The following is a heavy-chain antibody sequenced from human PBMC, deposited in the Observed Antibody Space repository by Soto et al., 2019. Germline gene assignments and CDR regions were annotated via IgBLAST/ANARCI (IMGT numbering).Heavy chain of an antibody. J-gene: IGHJ6*02. Sequence: GASGKVSCKFSGYAFTTYGITLVRHYTGKWLECMGGFDPEDGGTIYAQKFQGRVTMTRNTSISTAYMELSSLRSEDTAVYYCARRGYSSSWYYYYYYGMEVWGQGTTVTVSS. V-gene: IGHV1-8*02. D-gene: IGHD6-13*01. CDR3: ARRGYSSSWYYYYYYGMEV. CDR2: FDPEDGGT. CDR1: GYAFTTYG.